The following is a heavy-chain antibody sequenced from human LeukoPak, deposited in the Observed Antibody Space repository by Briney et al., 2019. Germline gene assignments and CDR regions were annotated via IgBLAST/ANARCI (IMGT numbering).Heavy chain of an antibody. CDR2: IRSKANSYAT. D-gene: IGHD3-3*01. CDR3: TRLYDFWSGYPDY. Sequence: GGSLKLSCAASGFTFCGFAMHWVRQASGKGLEWVGRIRSKANSYATAYAASVKGRFTISRDDSKNTAYLQMNSLKTEDTAVYYCTRLYDFWSGYPDYWGQGTLVTVSS. V-gene: IGHV3-73*01. J-gene: IGHJ4*02. CDR1: GFTFCGFA.